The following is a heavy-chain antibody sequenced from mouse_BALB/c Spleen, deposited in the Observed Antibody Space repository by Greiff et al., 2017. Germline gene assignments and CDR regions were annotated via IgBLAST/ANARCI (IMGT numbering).Heavy chain of an antibody. CDR2: INPSNGRT. CDR1: GYTFTSYW. CDR3: ARWDSWGYAMDY. J-gene: IGHJ4*01. V-gene: IGHV1S81*02. D-gene: IGHD3-3*01. Sequence: QVQLQQPGAELVKPGASVKLSCKASGYTFTSYWMHWVKQRPGQGLEWIGEINPSNGRTNYNEKFKSKATLTVDESASTAYMQLSSLTSEDSAVYYWARWDSWGYAMDYWGQGTSVTVSA.